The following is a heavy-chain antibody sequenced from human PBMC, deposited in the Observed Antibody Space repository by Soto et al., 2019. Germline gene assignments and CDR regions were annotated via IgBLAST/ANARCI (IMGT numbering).Heavy chain of an antibody. V-gene: IGHV3-21*01. D-gene: IGHD1-26*01. CDR2: ISSNSDYI. Sequence: EVQLVESGGGLVKPGGSLRLSCAASGFTFSSYSMNWVRQAPGKGLEWVSSISSNSDYIFYADSVKGRFTSSRDNAKNSLYLQMNSLRAEDTAVYYCARCFDEGATRYFHHWGQGTLVTVSS. J-gene: IGHJ1*01. CDR3: ARCFDEGATRYFHH. CDR1: GFTFSSYS.